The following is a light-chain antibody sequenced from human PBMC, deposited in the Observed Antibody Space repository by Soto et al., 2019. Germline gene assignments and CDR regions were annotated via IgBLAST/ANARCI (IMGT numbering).Light chain of an antibody. J-gene: IGLJ2*01. CDR3: QSYDSSLSGVI. V-gene: IGLV1-40*01. CDR2: ATN. Sequence: SVLTQPPSVSGAPGQRVTISCTGSISNIGAGYDVHWYQQVPGTAPKLLIYATNNRPSGVPDRFSGSKSGTSASLAISGLQAEDEADYYCQSYDSSLSGVIFGGGTKVTVL. CDR1: ISNIGAGYD.